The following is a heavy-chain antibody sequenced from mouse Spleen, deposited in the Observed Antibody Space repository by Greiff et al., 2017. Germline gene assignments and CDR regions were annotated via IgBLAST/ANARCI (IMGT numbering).Heavy chain of an antibody. J-gene: IGHJ1*01. V-gene: IGHV5-9*04. CDR3: ARLGNLYWYFDV. Sequence: EVKLQESGGGLVKLGGSLKLSCAASGFTFSSYAMSWVRQTPEKRLEWVATISSGGGNTYYPDSVKGRFTISRDNAKNTLYLQMSSLKSEDTAMYYCARLGNLYWYFDVWGAGTTVTVSS. CDR2: ISSGGGNT. D-gene: IGHD2-1*01. CDR1: GFTFSSYA.